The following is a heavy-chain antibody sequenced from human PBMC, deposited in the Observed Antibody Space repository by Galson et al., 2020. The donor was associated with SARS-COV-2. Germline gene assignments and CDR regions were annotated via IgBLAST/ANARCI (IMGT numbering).Heavy chain of an antibody. D-gene: IGHD6-19*01. CDR1: GFTFSSYW. Sequence: TGGSLRLSCAASGFTFSSYWMHWVRQAPGKGLVWVSRINSDGSSTSYADSVKGRFTISRDNAKNTLYLQMNSLRAEDTAVYYCATDPAVAGNYYYYGMDVWGQGTTVTVSS. J-gene: IGHJ6*02. CDR2: INSDGSST. V-gene: IGHV3-74*01. CDR3: ATDPAVAGNYYYYGMDV.